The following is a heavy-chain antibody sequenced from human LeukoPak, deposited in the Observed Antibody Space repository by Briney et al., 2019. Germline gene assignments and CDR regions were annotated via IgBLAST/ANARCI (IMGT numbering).Heavy chain of an antibody. CDR2: KKQVGSEQ. V-gene: IGHV3-7*01. J-gene: IGHJ6*04. Sequence: GRSLSLSCALSGLGFSMYCMSWVRQAPGKGLEWVASKKQVGSEQYYVGSVKGRSPIPRDSGKSSLYLQMNSLRAEDTAVYFCARKAYGLDVWGKGTTVTVSS. CDR3: ARKAYGLDV. CDR1: GLGFSMYC.